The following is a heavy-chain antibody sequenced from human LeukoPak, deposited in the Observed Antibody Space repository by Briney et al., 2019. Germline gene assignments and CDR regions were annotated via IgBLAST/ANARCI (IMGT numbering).Heavy chain of an antibody. D-gene: IGHD2-2*01. CDR2: INPNSGGT. CDR3: ARESAVCSSTSCYFDY. Sequence: ASVKVSCKASGYTFTSYGISWVRQAPGQGLEWMGWINPNSGGTNYAQKFQGRVTMTRDTSISTAYMELSRLRSDDTAVYYCARESAVCSSTSCYFDYWGQGTLVTVSS. J-gene: IGHJ4*02. CDR1: GYTFTSYG. V-gene: IGHV1-2*02.